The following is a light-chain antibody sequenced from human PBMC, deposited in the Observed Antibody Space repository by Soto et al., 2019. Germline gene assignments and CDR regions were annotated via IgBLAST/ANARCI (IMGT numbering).Light chain of an antibody. CDR2: FGS. V-gene: IGKV2-28*01. CDR1: QSLLQSNGYNY. CDR3: MQSQQTPPT. Sequence: DIVMTQSPLSLPVTPGEPASISCSSSQSLLQSNGYNYLDWYLQKPGQSPQLLIFFGSYRASGVPDRFSASWLRTDFTLKIRSVEAEDVGIYYCMQSQQTPPTFGQGTRVEIK. J-gene: IGKJ1*01.